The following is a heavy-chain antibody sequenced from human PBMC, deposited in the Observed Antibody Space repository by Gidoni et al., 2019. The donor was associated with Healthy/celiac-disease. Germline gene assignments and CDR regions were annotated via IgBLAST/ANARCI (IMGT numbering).Heavy chain of an antibody. V-gene: IGHV4-31*03. CDR2: ISYSVST. Sequence: QVHLQESCPGLVKPSQTLSLTFPVSGGSIISCGYYWSWIRQHPGKGLEWIGYISYSVSTDYNPSRKSRVTISVETSKNQFSLKLSSVTAADTAVYYCAIRVRYRGSYFDVYGMDVWGQGTTVTVSS. CDR1: GGSIISCGYY. CDR3: AIRVRYRGSYFDVYGMDV. J-gene: IGHJ6*02. D-gene: IGHD1-26*01.